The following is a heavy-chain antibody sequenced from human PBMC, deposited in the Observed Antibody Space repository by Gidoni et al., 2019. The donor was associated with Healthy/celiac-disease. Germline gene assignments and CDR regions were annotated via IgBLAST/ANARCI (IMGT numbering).Heavy chain of an antibody. D-gene: IGHD2-2*01. Sequence: QVQLVQPGAEVKKPGAAVKVSCQASGYTFTGHYMHWVRQAPGQGLEWMGWINPNSGGTNYSHKFQGRVTMTSETSISTAYMELSRLRSDDTAVYYCARLVGYCSSTSCYGNNWFDPWGQGTLVTVSS. CDR1: GYTFTGHY. CDR3: ARLVGYCSSTSCYGNNWFDP. V-gene: IGHV1-2*07. J-gene: IGHJ5*02. CDR2: INPNSGGT.